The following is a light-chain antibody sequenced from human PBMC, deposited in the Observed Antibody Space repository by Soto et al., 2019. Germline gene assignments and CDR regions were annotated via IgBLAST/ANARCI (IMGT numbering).Light chain of an antibody. CDR2: DAI. Sequence: QTVVTQEPSLTVSPGGTVTLTCGSSTGVVTSGHYPYWYQQKPGQGPRALIYDAINKTSWTPARFSGSLLGGKAALTLSGAQPEDEADYYCLLLYSGGRVFGGGTKLTVL. CDR3: LLLYSGGRV. V-gene: IGLV7-46*01. CDR1: TGVVTSGHY. J-gene: IGLJ3*02.